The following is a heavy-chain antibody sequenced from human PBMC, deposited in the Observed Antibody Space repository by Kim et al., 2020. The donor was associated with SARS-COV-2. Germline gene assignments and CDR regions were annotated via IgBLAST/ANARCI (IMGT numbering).Heavy chain of an antibody. Sequence: ASVKVSCKASGYTFTSYAMHWVRQAPGQRLEWMGWINAGNGNTKYSQKFQGRVTITRDTSASTAYMELSSLRSEDTAVYYCAIGRRGSSSRSTTPPFDPWGLGTMVTVYS. CDR2: INAGNGNT. J-gene: IGHJ5*02. CDR1: GYTFTSYA. V-gene: IGHV1-3*01. D-gene: IGHD6-13*01. CDR3: AIGRRGSSSRSTTPPFDP.